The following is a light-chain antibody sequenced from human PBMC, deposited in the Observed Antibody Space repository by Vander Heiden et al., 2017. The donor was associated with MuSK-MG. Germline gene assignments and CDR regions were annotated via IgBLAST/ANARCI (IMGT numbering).Light chain of an antibody. J-gene: IGKJ3*01. V-gene: IGKV1-39*01. CDR1: QSISSY. Sequence: DIQMTQSPSSLSASVGDRVTITCQASQSISSYLNWYQQKPGKAPKLLIYAASSLQSGVPSRFSGSGPGTDFTLTISSLQPEDFATYYCQQSYSTQVTFGPGTKVDIK. CDR3: QQSYSTQVT. CDR2: AAS.